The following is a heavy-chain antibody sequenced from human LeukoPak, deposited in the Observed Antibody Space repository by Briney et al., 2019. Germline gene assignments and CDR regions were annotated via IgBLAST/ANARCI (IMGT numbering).Heavy chain of an antibody. D-gene: IGHD2-2*01. CDR2: LSSSADST. CDR1: GFSFSNSA. V-gene: IGHV3-23*01. CDR3: VKDPDPRYCSSTSCSPI. J-gene: IGHJ3*02. Sequence: GGSLRLSCAASGFSFSNSAMSWVRQAPGKGLEWVSALSSSADSTYYADSVKGRFTISRDNSKNTLYLQMNSLRAEDTAVYYCVKDPDPRYCSSTSCSPIWGQGTMVTVSS.